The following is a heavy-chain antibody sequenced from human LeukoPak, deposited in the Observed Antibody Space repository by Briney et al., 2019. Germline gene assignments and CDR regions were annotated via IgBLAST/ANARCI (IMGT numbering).Heavy chain of an antibody. CDR3: ARDQTPFY. CDR2: IYSGGST. CDR1: GFTVSNNY. D-gene: IGHD2-15*01. Sequence: GGSLRLSCAASGFTVSNNYMSWVRQAPGKGLDWVSAIYSGGSTYYTDSVKGRFTITRDNSKNTLYLQMNSLRAEDTAVYYCARDQTPFYWGQGSLVTVSS. J-gene: IGHJ4*02. V-gene: IGHV3-53*01.